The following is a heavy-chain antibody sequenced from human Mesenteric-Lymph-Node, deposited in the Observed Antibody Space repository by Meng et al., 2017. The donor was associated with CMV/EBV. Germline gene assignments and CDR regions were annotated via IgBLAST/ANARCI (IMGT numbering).Heavy chain of an antibody. D-gene: IGHD2-2*01. CDR1: GFTFDDYA. CDR2: ISWNSGSI. V-gene: IGHV3-9*01. CDR3: ARDQYQLSSDTPFDC. Sequence: SLKISCAASGFTFDDYAMHWVRQAPGKGLEWVSGISWNSGSIGYADSVKGRFTISRDNAKNSLYLQMNSLRAEDTAVYYCARDQYQLSSDTPFDCWGQGTLVTVSS. J-gene: IGHJ4*02.